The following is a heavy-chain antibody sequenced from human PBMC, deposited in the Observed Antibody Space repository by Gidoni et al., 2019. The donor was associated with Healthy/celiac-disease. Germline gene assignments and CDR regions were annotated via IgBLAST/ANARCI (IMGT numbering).Heavy chain of an antibody. V-gene: IGHV3-30-3*01. CDR3: ARDRGGSYPRAFDY. D-gene: IGHD1-26*01. Sequence: VQPGRSLRLSCAASGFTFSSYAMHWVRQAPGKGLEWVAVISYDGSNKYYADSVKGRFTISRDNSKNTLYLQMNSLRAEDTAVYYCARDRGGSYPRAFDYWGQGTLVTVSS. CDR2: ISYDGSNK. CDR1: GFTFSSYA. J-gene: IGHJ4*02.